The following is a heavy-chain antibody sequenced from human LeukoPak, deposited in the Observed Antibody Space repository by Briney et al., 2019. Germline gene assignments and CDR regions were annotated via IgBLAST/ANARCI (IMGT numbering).Heavy chain of an antibody. CDR1: GVSISSNLW. Sequence: KPSETLSLTCAVSGVSISSNLWWTWVRPPPGKGLEWIAEIHHSGSINYNPSLKSRVTISVDKAKNQFSLNLNSVTAADTAVYYCARGGDRSFDYWGQGTLVTVSS. CDR2: IHHSGSI. D-gene: IGHD3-10*01. V-gene: IGHV4-4*02. J-gene: IGHJ4*02. CDR3: ARGGDRSFDY.